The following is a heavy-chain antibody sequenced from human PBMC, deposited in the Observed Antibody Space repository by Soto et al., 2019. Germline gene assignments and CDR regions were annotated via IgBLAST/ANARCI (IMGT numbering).Heavy chain of an antibody. CDR3: VRGRAQHGYRASDAFDF. V-gene: IGHV1-2*02. CDR2: INPNSGGT. Sequence: ASVKVSCKASGYTFTGYYMHWVRQAPGQGLEWMGWINPNSGGTHYAQKFQGMVTMTRDTSISTAYMELSRLRSDATAGYYGVRGRAQHGYRASDAFDFWGQGTMVTVSS. CDR1: GYTFTGYY. J-gene: IGHJ3*01. D-gene: IGHD6-13*01.